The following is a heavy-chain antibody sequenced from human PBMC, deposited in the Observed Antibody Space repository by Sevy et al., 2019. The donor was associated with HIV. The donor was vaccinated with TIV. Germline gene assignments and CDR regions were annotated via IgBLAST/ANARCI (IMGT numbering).Heavy chain of an antibody. CDR3: ARDGGWYNYAPSDY. CDR1: GFSFSSHG. D-gene: IGHD1-1*01. V-gene: IGHV3-30*03. J-gene: IGHJ4*02. CDR2: ISYDGNKK. Sequence: GGSLRLSCAASGFSFSSHGMHWVRQAPGKGLEWQSVISYDGNKKYYADTVKGRFTISRDNSKNTLYLQMNSLRPEDTAVYYCARDGGWYNYAPSDYWGQGTLVTVSS.